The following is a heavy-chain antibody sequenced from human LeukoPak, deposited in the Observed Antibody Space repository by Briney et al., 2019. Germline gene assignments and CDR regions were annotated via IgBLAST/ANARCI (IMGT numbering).Heavy chain of an antibody. CDR3: ARGQGLVSGYFDY. D-gene: IGHD6-6*01. CDR1: GFTFSSYS. J-gene: IGHJ4*02. V-gene: IGHV3-48*01. CDR2: ISSSSSTI. Sequence: AGGSLRLSCAASGFTFSSYSMNWVRQAPGKGLEWVSYISSSSSTIYYADSVKGRFTISRDNAKNSLYLQMNSLRAEDTAVYYCARGQGLVSGYFDYWGQGTLVTVSS.